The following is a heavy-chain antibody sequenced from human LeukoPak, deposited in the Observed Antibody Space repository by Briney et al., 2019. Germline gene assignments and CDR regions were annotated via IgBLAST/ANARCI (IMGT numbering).Heavy chain of an antibody. Sequence: ASVKVSFKASGGTFSSYAISWVRQAPEQGLEWMGRIIPIFGTANYAQKFQGRVTITTDESTSTAYMELSSLRSEDTAVYYCARGTKGGIVGATGAFDIWGQGTMVTVSS. CDR2: IIPIFGTA. J-gene: IGHJ3*02. CDR3: ARGTKGGIVGATGAFDI. D-gene: IGHD1-26*01. V-gene: IGHV1-69*05. CDR1: GGTFSSYA.